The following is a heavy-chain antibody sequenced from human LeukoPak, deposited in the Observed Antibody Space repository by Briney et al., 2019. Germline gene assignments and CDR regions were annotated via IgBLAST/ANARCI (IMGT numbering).Heavy chain of an antibody. CDR2: ISGSGGST. V-gene: IGHV3-23*01. CDR3: ARPINYFDSSGYYYANDY. Sequence: GRSLRLSCAASGFTFSSYAMSWVRQAPGKGLEWVSAISGSGGSTYYADSVKGRFTISRDNSKSTLYLQLNSLRPEDTAVYYCARPINYFDSSGYYYANDYWGQGTLVTVSS. J-gene: IGHJ4*02. D-gene: IGHD3-22*01. CDR1: GFTFSSYA.